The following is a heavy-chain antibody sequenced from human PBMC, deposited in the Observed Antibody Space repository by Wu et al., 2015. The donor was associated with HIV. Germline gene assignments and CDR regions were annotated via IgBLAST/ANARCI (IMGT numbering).Heavy chain of an antibody. V-gene: IGHV1-69*12. Sequence: QVQLVQSGAEVKKPGSSVKVSCKASGGTFSSYAISWVRQAPGQGLEWMGGIIPIFGTANYAQKFQGRVTITADESTSTAYMELSSLRSEDTAVYYCASDGCSGGSCYSEQGYSPAYWGQGTLVTVSS. CDR3: ASDGCSGGSCYSEQGYSPAY. CDR1: GGTFSSYA. CDR2: IIPIFGTA. J-gene: IGHJ4*02. D-gene: IGHD2-15*01.